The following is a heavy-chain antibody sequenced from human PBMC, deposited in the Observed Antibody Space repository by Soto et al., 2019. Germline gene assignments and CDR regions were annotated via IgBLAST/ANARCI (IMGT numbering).Heavy chain of an antibody. D-gene: IGHD3-10*01. CDR1: GYTFSDYF. J-gene: IGHJ4*02. CDR3: ASSYGSGYRAFDY. V-gene: IGHV1-69*02. Sequence: ASVKVSCKASGYTFSDYFMHWVRQAPGLGLEWMGRVNPIVSMSNYAQKFQGRVTMTADKSTSTAYMELSSLRSEDTAIYYCASSYGSGYRAFDYWGQGALVTVSS. CDR2: VNPIVSMS.